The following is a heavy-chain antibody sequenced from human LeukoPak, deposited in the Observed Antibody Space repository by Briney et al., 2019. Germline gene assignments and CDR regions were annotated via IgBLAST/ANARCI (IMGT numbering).Heavy chain of an antibody. CDR1: GFTFDDHG. CDR3: ARGGSYLSAFDI. J-gene: IGHJ3*02. Sequence: GGSLRLSCAASGFTFDDHGMSWVRQAPGKGLEWVSGIKWDGGRTGYADSVKGRFTISRDNAKNSVYLQMNSLRAEDTALYYCARGGSYLSAFDIWGQGTMVTVSS. D-gene: IGHD1-26*01. CDR2: IKWDGGRT. V-gene: IGHV3-20*04.